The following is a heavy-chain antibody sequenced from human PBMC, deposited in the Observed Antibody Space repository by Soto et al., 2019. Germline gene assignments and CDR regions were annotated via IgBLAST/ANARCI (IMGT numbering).Heavy chain of an antibody. J-gene: IGHJ6*04. CDR3: ATKGLWYVGYYYYGMDF. CDR2: MNPNSGDT. V-gene: IGHV1-8*01. Sequence: ASVKVSCKASGYTFTSYDINWVRQATGQGLEWMGWMNPNSGDTAYAQNFQGRVTMTRDTSTSTPYMELSSLRSEDTAVYYCATKGLWYVGYYYYGMDFWGKGTTVTV. D-gene: IGHD6-13*01. CDR1: GYTFTSYD.